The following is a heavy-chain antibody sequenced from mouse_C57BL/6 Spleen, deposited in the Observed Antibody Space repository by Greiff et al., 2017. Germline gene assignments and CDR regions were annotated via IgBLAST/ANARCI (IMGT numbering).Heavy chain of an antibody. Sequence: EVMLVESGPVLVKPGASVKMSCKASGYTFTDYYMNWVKQSHGKSLEWIGVINPYNGGTSYNQKFKGKATLTVDKSSSTAYMELNSLTSEDSAVYYCARRVYDGYYVGFDYWGQGTTLTVSS. CDR1: GYTFTDYY. D-gene: IGHD2-3*01. J-gene: IGHJ2*01. V-gene: IGHV1-19*01. CDR3: ARRVYDGYYVGFDY. CDR2: INPYNGGT.